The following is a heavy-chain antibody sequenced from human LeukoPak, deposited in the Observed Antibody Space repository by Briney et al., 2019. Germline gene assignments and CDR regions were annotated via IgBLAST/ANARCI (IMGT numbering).Heavy chain of an antibody. CDR3: ARVRLAYCGGDCYSPDYFDY. CDR2: IKQDGSEK. D-gene: IGHD2-21*02. CDR1: GFTFSNYW. Sequence: GGSLRLSCAASGFTFSNYWMNWVRQAPGKGLEWVANIKQDGSEKYYVDSVKGRFTISRDNAKNSLYLQLNFLRAEDMAVFYCARVRLAYCGGDCYSPDYFDYWGQGTLVTVSS. V-gene: IGHV3-7*04. J-gene: IGHJ4*02.